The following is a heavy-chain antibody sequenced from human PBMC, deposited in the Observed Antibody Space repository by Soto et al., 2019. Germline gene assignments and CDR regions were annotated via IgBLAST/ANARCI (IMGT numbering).Heavy chain of an antibody. J-gene: IGHJ4*02. CDR1: GDTCSSYT. V-gene: IGHV1-69*02. CDR2: IIPILGIA. Sequence: QVQLVQSGAEVKKPGSSVKVSCKASGDTCSSYTVSWVRQAPGHGLEWMGRIIPILGIANYAQKFQGRVTITADKSASTAYMELSSLRSEDTAVYYCLNIPHYWGQGPLVTVSS. CDR3: LNIPHY.